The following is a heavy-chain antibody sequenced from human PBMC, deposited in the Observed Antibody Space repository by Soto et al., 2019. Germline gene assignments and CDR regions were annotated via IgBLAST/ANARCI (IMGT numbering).Heavy chain of an antibody. D-gene: IGHD2-2*02. CDR1: GYTFGSYD. Sequence: QVQLVQSGAEVKEPGASVKVSCRASGYTFGSYDINWVRQAAGQGLEWLGWANPSSGNTGYAQKFQGRVTMTRDTSITTAYMELSSLRSEYTAVYFCARSPACGTCYTDLDLWGQGTLVTVSS. V-gene: IGHV1-8*01. CDR3: ARSPACGTCYTDLDL. CDR2: ANPSSGNT. J-gene: IGHJ4*02.